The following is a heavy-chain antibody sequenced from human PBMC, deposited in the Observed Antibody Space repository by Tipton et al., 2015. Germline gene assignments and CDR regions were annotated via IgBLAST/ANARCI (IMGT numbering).Heavy chain of an antibody. Sequence: QLVQSGPEVKKPGASVKVSCKASGYTFTSYDVNWVRQASGQGLEWMGGMNPNSGDTDYAQKFQGRVTMTRNTSISTAYMELSSLRAEDTAVYFCAKVSNWSPVFDYWGQGTLVTVS. V-gene: IGHV1-8*01. CDR2: MNPNSGDT. CDR3: AKVSNWSPVFDY. D-gene: IGHD1-1*01. CDR1: GYTFTSYD. J-gene: IGHJ4*02.